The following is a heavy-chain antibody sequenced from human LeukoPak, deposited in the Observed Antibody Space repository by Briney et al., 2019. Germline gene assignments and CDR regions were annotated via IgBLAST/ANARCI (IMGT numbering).Heavy chain of an antibody. CDR3: ARDAMVRGVLIDY. D-gene: IGHD3-10*01. CDR1: GFTFSDSA. J-gene: IGHJ4*02. V-gene: IGHV3-21*01. Sequence: GGSLRLSCAASGFTFSDSAMTWVRQAPGKGLEWVSLISFSGDSIYYADSVRGRFTISRDNAKNSLFLQMSSLRAEDTAVYYCARDAMVRGVLIDYWGQGTLVTVSS. CDR2: ISFSGDSI.